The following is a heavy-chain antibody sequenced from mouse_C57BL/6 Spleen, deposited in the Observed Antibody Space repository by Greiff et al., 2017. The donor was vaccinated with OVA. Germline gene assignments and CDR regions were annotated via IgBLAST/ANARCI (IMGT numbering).Heavy chain of an antibody. CDR3: TRDGYYYAMDY. CDR1: GYTFTDYE. CDR2: IDPETGGT. J-gene: IGHJ4*01. V-gene: IGHV1-15*01. Sequence: VQLQESGAELVRPGASVTLSCKASGYTFTDYEMHWVKQTPVHGLEWIGAIDPETGGTAYNQKFQGKAILTADKSSSTAYMELRSLTSEDSAVYYCTRDGYYYAMDYWGQGTSVTVSS. D-gene: IGHD2-3*01.